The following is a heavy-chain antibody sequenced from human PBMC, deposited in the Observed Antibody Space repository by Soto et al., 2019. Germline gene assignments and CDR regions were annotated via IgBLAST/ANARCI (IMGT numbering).Heavy chain of an antibody. V-gene: IGHV1-18*01. Sequence: QVHLVQSGAEVKKPGASVKVSCKATGYTFTSYGITWVRQAPGQGLEWMGWISAHNGNTDYAQKLQGRVIVTRDTSTSTAYMELRSLRSDDTAVYYCARGRYGDYWGQGVLVTVSS. D-gene: IGHD1-1*01. CDR2: ISAHNGNT. CDR1: GYTFTSYG. J-gene: IGHJ4*02. CDR3: ARGRYGDY.